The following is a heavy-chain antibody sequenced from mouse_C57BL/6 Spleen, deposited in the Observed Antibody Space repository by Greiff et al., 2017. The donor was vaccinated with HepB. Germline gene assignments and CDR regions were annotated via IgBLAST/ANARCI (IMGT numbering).Heavy chain of an antibody. CDR2: ILPGIGST. CDR3: ARSQLRLAWFAY. D-gene: IGHD3-2*02. J-gene: IGHJ3*01. V-gene: IGHV1-9*01. CDR1: GYTFTGYW. Sequence: QVQLQQSGAELMKPGASVKLSCKATGYTFTGYWIEWVKQRPGHGLEWIGEILPGIGSTNYNEKFKGKATFTADTSSNTAYMQLSSLTTEDSAIYYCARSQLRLAWFAYWGQVTLVTVSA.